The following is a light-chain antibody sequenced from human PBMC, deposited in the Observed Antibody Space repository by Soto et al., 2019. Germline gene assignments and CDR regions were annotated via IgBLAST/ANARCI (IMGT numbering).Light chain of an antibody. CDR1: QSVSSSY. CDR3: QQYGSSPT. CDR2: GAS. V-gene: IGKV3-20*01. J-gene: IGKJ1*01. Sequence: EIVLTQSPGTLSLSPGERPTLSCRASQSVSSSYLAWYQQKPGQAPRLLIYGASSRATGIPDRFSGSGSGTDFTLTISRLAPEDFAVYYCQQYGSSPTFGQGTKVEIK.